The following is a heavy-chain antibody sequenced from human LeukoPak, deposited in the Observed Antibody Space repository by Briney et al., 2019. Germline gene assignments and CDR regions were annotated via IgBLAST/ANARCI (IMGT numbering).Heavy chain of an antibody. CDR1: GFTFSSYA. V-gene: IGHV3-66*01. J-gene: IGHJ6*03. CDR3: ARGVVTYYYYYYYMDV. Sequence: GGSLRLSCAASGFTFSSYAMSWVRQAPGKGLEWVSVIYSGGSTYYADSVKGRFTISRDNSKNTLYLQMNSLRAEDTAVYYCARGVVTYYYYYYYMDVSGKGTTVTISS. CDR2: IYSGGST. D-gene: IGHD3-3*01.